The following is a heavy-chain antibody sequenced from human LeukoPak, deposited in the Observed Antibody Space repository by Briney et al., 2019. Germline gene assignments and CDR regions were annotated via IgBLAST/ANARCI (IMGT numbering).Heavy chain of an antibody. Sequence: PGGSLRLSCVASGFTFSTYSMNWVRQAPGKGLEWVSFISSSSSYIYYADSVKGRFTISRDNAKNSLYLQMNSLRAEDTAVYYCAREGIEIGYFDYWGQGILVTVSS. V-gene: IGHV3-21*01. CDR2: ISSSSSYI. CDR1: GFTFSTYS. D-gene: IGHD6-13*01. J-gene: IGHJ4*02. CDR3: AREGIEIGYFDY.